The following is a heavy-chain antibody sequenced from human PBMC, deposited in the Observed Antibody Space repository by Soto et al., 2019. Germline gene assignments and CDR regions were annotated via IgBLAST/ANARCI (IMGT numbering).Heavy chain of an antibody. CDR2: IIPIFGTA. V-gene: IGHV1-69*12. Sequence: QVQLVQSGAEVKKPGSSVKVSCKASGGTFSSYAISWVRQAPGQGLEWMGGIIPIFGTANYAQKFQGRVTITADEPTSTAYMELSSLRSEDTAGYYCASGPYDSSGKGYPFDIWGQGAMVAVSS. CDR1: GGTFSSYA. CDR3: ASGPYDSSGKGYPFDI. J-gene: IGHJ3*02. D-gene: IGHD3-22*01.